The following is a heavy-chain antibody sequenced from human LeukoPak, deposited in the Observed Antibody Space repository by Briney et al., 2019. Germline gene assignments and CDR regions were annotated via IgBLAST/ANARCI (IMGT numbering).Heavy chain of an antibody. J-gene: IGHJ4*02. Sequence: QPGGSLRLSCAASGFTFSSYSMNWVRQAPGKGLEWVSYISSSSSTIYYADSVKGRFTISRDNAKNSLYLQMNSLRAEDTAVYYCARDGKQWKKDFDYWGQGTLVTVSS. CDR3: ARDGKQWKKDFDY. CDR2: ISSSSSTI. V-gene: IGHV3-48*01. CDR1: GFTFSSYS. D-gene: IGHD6-19*01.